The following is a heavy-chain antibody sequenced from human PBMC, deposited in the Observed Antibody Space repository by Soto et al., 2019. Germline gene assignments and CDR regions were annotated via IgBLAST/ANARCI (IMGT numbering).Heavy chain of an antibody. D-gene: IGHD2-2*01. V-gene: IGHV1-69*08. Sequence: QVQLVQSGAEVKKPGSSVKVSCKGSGGTFNRYTITWVRQAPGQGLEWMGRIIPMFGIASYAQNFQGRVTTTADEATSTAYMEVSSLRPEDAAVYYGARDSGRSDVVPAAISAMDAWGQGTTVTVSS. J-gene: IGHJ6*02. CDR2: IIPMFGIA. CDR3: ARDSGRSDVVPAAISAMDA. CDR1: GGTFNRYT.